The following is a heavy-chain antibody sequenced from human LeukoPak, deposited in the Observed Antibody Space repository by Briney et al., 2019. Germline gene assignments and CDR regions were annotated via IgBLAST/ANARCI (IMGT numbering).Heavy chain of an antibody. CDR1: GFTFSDYA. Sequence: GGSLRLSCAASGFTFSDYAIHWVRQAPGKGLEWAAIISYDGSNQYYDDSVKGRFTISRDNSRNTLYLQMNSLRVEDTAVYYCAKAGGYCSAGTCYSNFWGQGTLVTVSS. CDR3: AKAGGYCSAGTCYSNF. V-gene: IGHV3-30*18. J-gene: IGHJ4*02. D-gene: IGHD2-15*01. CDR2: ISYDGSNQ.